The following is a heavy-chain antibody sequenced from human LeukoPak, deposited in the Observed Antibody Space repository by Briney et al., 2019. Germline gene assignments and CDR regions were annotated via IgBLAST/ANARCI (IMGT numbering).Heavy chain of an antibody. CDR1: GFAFSDYY. Sequence: KTGGSLRLSCAASGFAFSDYYMSWIRQAPGKGLEWVSYISSSGSTIYYADSVKGRFTISRDNARNSLYLQMNSLRAEDTAVYYCARDYSAEKSFDYWGQGTLVAVSS. V-gene: IGHV3-11*01. CDR2: ISSSGSTI. J-gene: IGHJ4*02. CDR3: ARDYSAEKSFDY. D-gene: IGHD2-15*01.